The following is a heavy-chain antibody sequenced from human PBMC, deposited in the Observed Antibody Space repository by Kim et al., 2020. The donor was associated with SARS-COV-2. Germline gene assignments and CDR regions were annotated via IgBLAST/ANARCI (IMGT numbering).Heavy chain of an antibody. J-gene: IGHJ6*02. CDR3: ARDLVDRGVIPHSYYGMDV. CDR1: GYTFTSYA. V-gene: IGHV1-3*01. CDR2: INAGNGNT. Sequence: ASVKVSCKASGYTFTSYAMHWVRQAPGQRLEWMGWINAGNGNTKYSQKFQGRVTITRDTSASTAYMELSSLRSEDTAVYYCARDLVDRGVIPHSYYGMDVWGQGTTVTLSS. D-gene: IGHD3-10*01.